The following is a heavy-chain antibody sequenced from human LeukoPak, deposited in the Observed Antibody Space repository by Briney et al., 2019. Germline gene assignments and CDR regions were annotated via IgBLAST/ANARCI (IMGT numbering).Heavy chain of an antibody. CDR2: ISSNGDST. CDR1: GFTFSGYA. Sequence: GSLRLSCSASGFTFSGYAMHWVRPAPGKGLEYVSGISSNGDSTYYADSVKGRFTISRDNSKNTLYLQMSSLRDEDTAVYYCVKDQGYYFDFWGQGTLLTFSS. J-gene: IGHJ4*02. CDR3: VKDQGYYFDF. V-gene: IGHV3-64D*06.